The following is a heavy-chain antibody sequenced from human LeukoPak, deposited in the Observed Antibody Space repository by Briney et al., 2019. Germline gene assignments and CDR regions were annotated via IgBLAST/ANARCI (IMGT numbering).Heavy chain of an antibody. V-gene: IGHV3-48*03. CDR3: ARGYVWGSYRYID. Sequence: GGSLRLSCAASGFTFGSYEMNWVRQAPGKGLEWVSYISSSGSTIYYADSVKGRFTISRDNAKNSLYLQMNSLRAEDTAVYYCARGYVWGSYRYIDWGQGTLVTVSS. J-gene: IGHJ4*02. CDR2: ISSSGSTI. D-gene: IGHD3-16*02. CDR1: GFTFGSYE.